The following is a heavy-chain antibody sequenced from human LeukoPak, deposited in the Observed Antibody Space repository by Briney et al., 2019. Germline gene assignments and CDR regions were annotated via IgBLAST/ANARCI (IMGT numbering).Heavy chain of an antibody. Sequence: ASVKVSCKASGYTFTSYYMHWVRQAPGQGLEWMGIINPSGGSTSYAQKFQGRVTMTRDTSTSTVYMELSSLRSEDTAVYYCARDGLTYSSGYSGSLGYWGQGTLVTVSS. J-gene: IGHJ4*02. V-gene: IGHV1-46*01. CDR2: INPSGGST. CDR3: ARDGLTYSSGYSGSLGY. CDR1: GYTFTSYY. D-gene: IGHD3-22*01.